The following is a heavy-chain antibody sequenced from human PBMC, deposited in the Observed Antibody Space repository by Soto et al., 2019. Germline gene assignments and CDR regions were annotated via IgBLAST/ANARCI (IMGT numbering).Heavy chain of an antibody. CDR3: VHRMLAGRQLDL. Sequence: QITLRESGPTLVRPTQTLTLTCTFSGFSLTTRGVGVGWIRQPPGKALEWLAFIYWNADKRYTSSRNNRLTITGESSEIQVVLELTDMDPVDTATYYCVHRMLAGRQLDLWGRGTLVTVSS. D-gene: IGHD3-10*02. V-gene: IGHV2-5*01. CDR2: IYWNADK. CDR1: GFSLTTRGVG. J-gene: IGHJ4*02.